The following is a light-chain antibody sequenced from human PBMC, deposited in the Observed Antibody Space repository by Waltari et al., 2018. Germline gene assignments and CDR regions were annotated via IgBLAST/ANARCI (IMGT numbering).Light chain of an antibody. CDR1: SSDVGGYNY. CDR3: SSYTSSSSVV. Sequence: QSALTQPASVSGSPGQSITISCTGTSSDVGGYNYVSWYQQPPGKAPNSMIYDVSNRPSGVSNRLSGSKSGNTASLTISGLQAEDEADYYCSSYTSSSSVVFGGGTKLTVL. J-gene: IGLJ2*01. CDR2: DVS. V-gene: IGLV2-14*01.